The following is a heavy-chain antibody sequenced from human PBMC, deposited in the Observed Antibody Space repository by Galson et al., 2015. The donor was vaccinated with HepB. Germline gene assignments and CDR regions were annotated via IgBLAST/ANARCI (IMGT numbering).Heavy chain of an antibody. D-gene: IGHD3-16*01. CDR3: ARSMITFGGVPGY. Sequence: SLRLSCAASGFTFSSYAMHWVRQAPGKGLEWVAVISYDGSNKYYADSVKGRFTISRDNSKNTLYLQMNSLRAEDTAVYYCARSMITFGGVPGYWGQGTLVTVSS. CDR2: ISYDGSNK. CDR1: GFTFSSYA. V-gene: IGHV3-30*04. J-gene: IGHJ4*02.